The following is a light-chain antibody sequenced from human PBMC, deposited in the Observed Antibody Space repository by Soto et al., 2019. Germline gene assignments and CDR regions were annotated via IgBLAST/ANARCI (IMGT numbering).Light chain of an antibody. CDR2: GAS. CDR3: HRYDRSPIFT. CDR1: QSVSDSH. J-gene: IGKJ3*01. Sequence: EIVLTQAPGTLSLSPGERATLSCRASQSVSDSHLAWYHQKPVQPPRLLIYGASNRATGIPDRFSGRGSGTDLTLTRSRLEPEDFATYYCHRYDRSPIFTFGPGTKVDV. V-gene: IGKV3-20*01.